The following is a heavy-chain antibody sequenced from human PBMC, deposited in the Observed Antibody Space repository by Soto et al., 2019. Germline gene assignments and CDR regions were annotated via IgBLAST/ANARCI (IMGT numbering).Heavy chain of an antibody. CDR2: ISSDGSST. V-gene: IGHV3-74*01. CDR3: ARGGRDWNDFDY. Sequence: EVRLVESGGGLVQPGGSLRLSCAASGFTFRSYWMHWVRQTPGNGLVWVTRISSDGSSTIYADSVKRRFTISRDNAENTLYLQMNSLSAEDTALYFCARGGRDWNDFDYWGQGTLVTVSS. D-gene: IGHD1-1*01. CDR1: GFTFRSYW. J-gene: IGHJ4*02.